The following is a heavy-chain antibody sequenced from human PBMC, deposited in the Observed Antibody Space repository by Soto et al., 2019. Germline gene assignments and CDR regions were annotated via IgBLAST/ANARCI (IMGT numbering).Heavy chain of an antibody. CDR1: EFTLSSYN. Sequence: GGSLRLSCAASEFTLSSYNMNWVRQAPGKGLEWVSSISTGSGYIYYADSVKGRFTISRDNAKNSLYLQMNSRRADDTAVYYCARGGGSSGYWFFDLWGRGTLVTVSS. D-gene: IGHD3-22*01. J-gene: IGHJ2*01. V-gene: IGHV3-21*01. CDR3: ARGGGSSGYWFFDL. CDR2: ISTGSGYI.